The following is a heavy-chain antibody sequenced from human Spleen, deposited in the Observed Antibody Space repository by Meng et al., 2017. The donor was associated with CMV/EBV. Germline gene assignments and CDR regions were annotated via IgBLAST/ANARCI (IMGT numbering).Heavy chain of an antibody. Sequence: GESLKISCAASGFTFSNYAMSWVRQAPGKGLEWVSAISRSGGSTYYADSVKGRFTISRDKSKNTLYLQMNSLRAEDTAVYYCAKHSETGTHGYLDYWGQGTLVTVSS. CDR2: ISRSGGST. D-gene: IGHD1-1*01. CDR3: AKHSETGTHGYLDY. CDR1: GFTFSNYA. V-gene: IGHV3-23*01. J-gene: IGHJ4*02.